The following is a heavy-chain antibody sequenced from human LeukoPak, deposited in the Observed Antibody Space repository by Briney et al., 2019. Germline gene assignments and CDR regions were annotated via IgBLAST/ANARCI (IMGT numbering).Heavy chain of an antibody. J-gene: IGHJ4*02. V-gene: IGHV3-20*04. D-gene: IGHD3-10*01. Sequence: GGSLRLSCAASGYTFGDYGMSWVRQVPGKGLEWVSGTNRRGDITGYADFVKGRFTISRDNAKNSLYLQMNSLRAEDTAVYYCAKGTIWFGELSYYFDYWGQGTLVTVSS. CDR1: GYTFGDYG. CDR3: AKGTIWFGELSYYFDY. CDR2: TNRRGDIT.